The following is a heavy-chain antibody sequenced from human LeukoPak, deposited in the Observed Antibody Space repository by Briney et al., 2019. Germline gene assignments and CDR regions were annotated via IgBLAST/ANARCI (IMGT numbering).Heavy chain of an antibody. D-gene: IGHD1-26*01. CDR1: GFTVSSNY. J-gene: IGHJ6*03. V-gene: IGHV3-53*01. CDR2: IYSGGST. Sequence: PGGSLRLSCAASGFTVSSNYMSWVRQAPGKGLEWVSVIYSGGSTYYADSVKGRFTTSRDNSKNTLYLQMNSLRAEDTAVYYCAKVAEVGTTGYYYYMDVWGKGTTVTISS. CDR3: AKVAEVGTTGYYYYMDV.